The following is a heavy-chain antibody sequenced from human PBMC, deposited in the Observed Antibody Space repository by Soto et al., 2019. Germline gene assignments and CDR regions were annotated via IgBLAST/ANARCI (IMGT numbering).Heavy chain of an antibody. V-gene: IGHV4-59*01. Sequence: SETLSLTCTVSGGSIRSYYWNWIRQSPGKGLDWIGYMYYGGSTNYNPSLKSRVSISADTSKNQFSLRLTSVTAADTALYYCAREGYCSGGTCANDAFEIWGQGTMVTVSS. CDR1: GGSIRSYY. CDR2: MYYGGST. D-gene: IGHD2-15*01. J-gene: IGHJ3*02. CDR3: AREGYCSGGTCANDAFEI.